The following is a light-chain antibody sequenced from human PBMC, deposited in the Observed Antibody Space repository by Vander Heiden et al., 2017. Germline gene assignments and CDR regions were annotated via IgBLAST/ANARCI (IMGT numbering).Light chain of an antibody. CDR2: SNN. V-gene: IGLV1-44*01. J-gene: IGLJ2*01. CDR3: AAWDDSLNVVV. CDR1: SSNIGRNT. Sequence: QSVLTQPPSASGTPGQRVTLSCSGRSSNIGRNTVNWYQQLPGPAPKLLIYSNNQRPSGVPDRFSGSKSGTSASLAISGLQSEDEADYYCAAWDDSLNVVVFGGGTKLTVL.